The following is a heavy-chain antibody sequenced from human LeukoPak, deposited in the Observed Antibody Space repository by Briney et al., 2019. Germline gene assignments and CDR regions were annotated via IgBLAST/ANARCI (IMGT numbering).Heavy chain of an antibody. Sequence: ASVKVSCKASGGTFSSYAISWVRQAPGQGLEWMGRIIPILGIANYAQKFQGRVTITADKSTSTAYMELSSLRSEDTAVYYCARVMVPYSSGWTTARHYYYYMDVWGKGTTVTVSS. CDR1: GGTFSSYA. CDR3: ARVMVPYSSGWTTARHYYYYMDV. J-gene: IGHJ6*03. CDR2: IIPILGIA. D-gene: IGHD6-19*01. V-gene: IGHV1-69*04.